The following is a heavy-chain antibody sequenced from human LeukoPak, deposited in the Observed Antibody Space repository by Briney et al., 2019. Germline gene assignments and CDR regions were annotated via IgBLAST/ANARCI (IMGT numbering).Heavy chain of an antibody. D-gene: IGHD1-26*01. CDR3: ARGSRRLADFHY. J-gene: IGHJ4*02. Sequence: SQTLSLTCTVSGDSISSSDYYWGWIRQPPGKGLGWIGTISYSGSTYYNPSLQSRVTISVDTSKNQFSLELSSVTAADTAVYYCARGSRRLADFHYWGQGTLVTVSS. CDR2: ISYSGST. CDR1: GDSISSSDYY. V-gene: IGHV4-39*01.